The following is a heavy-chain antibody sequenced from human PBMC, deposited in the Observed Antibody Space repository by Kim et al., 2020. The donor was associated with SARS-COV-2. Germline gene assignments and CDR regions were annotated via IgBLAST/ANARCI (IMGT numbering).Heavy chain of an antibody. CDR2: IYHSGST. V-gene: IGHV4-4*02. CDR1: GGSISSSNW. D-gene: IGHD3-10*01. Sequence: SETLSLTCAVSGGSISSSNWWSWVRQPPGKGLEWIGEIYHSGSTNYNPSLKSRVTISVDKSKNQFSLKLSSVTAADTAVYYCARDGLITMVRGVSSSVGHSMDVWGQGTTVTVSS. J-gene: IGHJ6*02. CDR3: ARDGLITMVRGVSSSVGHSMDV.